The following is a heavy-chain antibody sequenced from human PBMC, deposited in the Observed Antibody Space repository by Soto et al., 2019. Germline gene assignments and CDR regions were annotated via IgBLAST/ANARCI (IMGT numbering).Heavy chain of an antibody. CDR3: AKDSTGYSSSWTDFYYYMDV. D-gene: IGHD6-13*01. Sequence: GGSLKLSCAASGFTFDDYAMHWVRQAPGKGLEWVSGISWNSGSIGYADSVKGRFTISRDNAKNSLYLQMNSLRAEDTALYYCAKDSTGYSSSWTDFYYYMDVWGKGTTVTVSS. CDR2: ISWNSGSI. CDR1: GFTFDDYA. V-gene: IGHV3-9*01. J-gene: IGHJ6*03.